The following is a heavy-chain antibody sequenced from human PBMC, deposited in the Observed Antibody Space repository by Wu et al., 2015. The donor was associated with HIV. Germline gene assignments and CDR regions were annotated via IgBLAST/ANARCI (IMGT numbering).Heavy chain of an antibody. J-gene: IGHJ4*02. V-gene: IGHV1-2*02. CDR3: ARLQSLHGLYSNADY. CDR1: GYTFIDYY. D-gene: IGHD4-11*01. Sequence: QVQLLQSGAEVKKPGSSVKVSCKASGYTFIDYYIYWVRKTPGQGLEWMGWINANRGGIKYAQKFQGRVTMTRDTAVSTAYMELNSLRSDDTAVYYCARLQSLHGLYSNADYWGQGTLVTVSS. CDR2: INANRGGI.